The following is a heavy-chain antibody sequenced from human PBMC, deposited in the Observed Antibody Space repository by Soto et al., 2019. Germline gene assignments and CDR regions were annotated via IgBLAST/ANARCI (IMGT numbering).Heavy chain of an antibody. Sequence: EVQLVESGGGLVQPGGSLRLSCAASGFTFSSDSMNWVRQAPGKGLEWVSNISSSSSTIYYADSVKGRFTISRDNAKNSLYLQMNSLRDEDTAVYYCARGRSGKCSGGSCYYFDYWGQGTLVTVSS. J-gene: IGHJ4*02. CDR3: ARGRSGKCSGGSCYYFDY. D-gene: IGHD2-15*01. CDR1: GFTFSSDS. V-gene: IGHV3-48*02. CDR2: ISSSSSTI.